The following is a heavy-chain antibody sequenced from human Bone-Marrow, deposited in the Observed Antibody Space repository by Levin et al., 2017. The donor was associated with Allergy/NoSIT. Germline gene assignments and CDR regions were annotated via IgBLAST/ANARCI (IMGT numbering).Heavy chain of an antibody. Sequence: SETLSLTCTVSGGSISSGDYYWSWIRQPPGKGLEWIGYIYYSGSTYYNPSLKSRVTISVDTSKNQFSLKLSSVTAADTAVYYCARASIVVVPAAIGSPQRFLGWSATTHYFDYWGQGTLVTVSS. D-gene: IGHD2-2*02. J-gene: IGHJ4*02. CDR1: GGSISSGDYY. V-gene: IGHV4-30-4*01. CDR2: IYYSGST. CDR3: ARASIVVVPAAIGSPQRFLGWSATTHYFDY.